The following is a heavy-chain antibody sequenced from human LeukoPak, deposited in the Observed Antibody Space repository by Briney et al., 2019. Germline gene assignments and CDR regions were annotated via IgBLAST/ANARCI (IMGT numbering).Heavy chain of an antibody. CDR2: ISPDGSAA. D-gene: IGHD6-19*01. CDR1: GFTFSNYW. CDR3: ARASPVASTQHFDY. Sequence: GGSLRLSCEASGFTFSNYWMSWVRQAPGKGLEWVANISPDGSAAFYVDSVKGRVTISRDNAKNSLYLQMFSLRAEDTAVYYCARASPVASTQHFDYWGQGTLVTVSS. J-gene: IGHJ4*02. V-gene: IGHV3-7*01.